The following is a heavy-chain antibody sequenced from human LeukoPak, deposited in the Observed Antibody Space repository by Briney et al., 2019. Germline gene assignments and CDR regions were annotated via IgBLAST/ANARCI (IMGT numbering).Heavy chain of an antibody. Sequence: PSETLSLTCTVSGGSISSYYWSWIRQPPGKGLEWIGNIYYSGSTNYNPSLKSRVAISVDTSKNQFSLKLSSVTAADTAVYYCTKGSIAYYYMDVWGKGTTVTISS. J-gene: IGHJ6*03. CDR3: TKGSIAYYYMDV. CDR1: GGSISSYY. V-gene: IGHV4-59*01. CDR2: IYYSGST. D-gene: IGHD3-22*01.